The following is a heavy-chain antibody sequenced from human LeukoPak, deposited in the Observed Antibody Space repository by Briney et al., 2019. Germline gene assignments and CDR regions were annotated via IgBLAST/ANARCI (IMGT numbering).Heavy chain of an antibody. D-gene: IGHD6-13*01. CDR2: IYSSGST. Sequence: PSETLSLTCTVSGGSISNYYWSWIRQPPGKGLEWIGYIYSSGSTNYNPSLKSRVTISVDTSKNQFSLKLSSVTAADTAVYYCARGYSIDYWGQGTLVTVSS. CDR3: ARGYSIDY. CDR1: GGSISNYY. V-gene: IGHV4-59*01. J-gene: IGHJ4*02.